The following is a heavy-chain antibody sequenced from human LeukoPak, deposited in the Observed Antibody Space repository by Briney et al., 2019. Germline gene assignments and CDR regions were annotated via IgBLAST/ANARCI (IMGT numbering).Heavy chain of an antibody. CDR3: ARDYDILTGYKYTGAFDI. CDR2: INPNSGGT. Sequence: ASVKVSCKASGYTFTGYHMHWVRQAPGQGLEWMGWINPNSGGTNYAQKFQGRVTMTRDTSITTAYMGLSRLRSDDTAVYYCARDYDILTGYKYTGAFDIWGQGTMVTVSS. D-gene: IGHD3-9*01. J-gene: IGHJ3*02. CDR1: GYTFTGYH. V-gene: IGHV1-2*02.